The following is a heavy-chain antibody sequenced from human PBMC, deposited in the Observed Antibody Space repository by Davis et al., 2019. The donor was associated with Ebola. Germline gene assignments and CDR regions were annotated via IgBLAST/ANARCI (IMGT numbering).Heavy chain of an antibody. CDR2: IKQDGSEK. CDR1: GFTFSSYA. J-gene: IGHJ5*02. D-gene: IGHD5-24*01. V-gene: IGHV3-7*03. CDR3: ASSRLHDYNWFDP. Sequence: GESLKISCAASGFTFSSYAMSWVRQAPGKGLEWVANIKQDGSEKYYVDSVKGRFTISRDNAKNSLYLQMNSLRAEDTAVYYCASSRLHDYNWFDPWGQGTLVTVSS.